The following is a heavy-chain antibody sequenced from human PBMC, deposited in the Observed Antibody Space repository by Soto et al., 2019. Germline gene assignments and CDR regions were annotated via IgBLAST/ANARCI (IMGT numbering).Heavy chain of an antibody. CDR3: AKTRRGYDMFFYGVDV. D-gene: IGHD5-12*01. V-gene: IGHV3-30*18. CDR1: GFRFSDYG. J-gene: IGHJ6*02. CDR2: ISNDGSKK. Sequence: QVHLVESGGGVVQPGRSLRLACAVSGFRFSDYGMHWVRQAPGKGLEWVAVISNDGSKKYYGDSVQGRFTISRDDSKSTMYVQMDSMKPEDTAVYYCAKTRRGYDMFFYGVDVWGQGTTVIVSS.